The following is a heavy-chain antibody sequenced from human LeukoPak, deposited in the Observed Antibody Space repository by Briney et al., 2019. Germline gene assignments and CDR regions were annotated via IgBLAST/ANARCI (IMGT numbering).Heavy chain of an antibody. D-gene: IGHD3-3*01. Sequence: GASVKVSCKASGGTFSSYAISWVRQAPGQGLEWMGRIIPIFGTANYAQKFQGRVTITTDESTSTAYMELSSLRSEDTAVYYCCLEWLSLSVYFDYWGQGTLVTVSS. J-gene: IGHJ4*02. CDR2: IIPIFGTA. CDR3: CLEWLSLSVYFDY. CDR1: GGTFSSYA. V-gene: IGHV1-69*05.